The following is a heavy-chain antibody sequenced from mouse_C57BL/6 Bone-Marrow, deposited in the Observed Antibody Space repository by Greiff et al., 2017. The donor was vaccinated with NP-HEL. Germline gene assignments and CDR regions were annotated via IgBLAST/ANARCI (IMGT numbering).Heavy chain of an antibody. CDR2: ISYSGST. D-gene: IGHD1-1*01. CDR3: ARSSYGSSYYFDY. Sequence: EVQRVESGPGLAKPSQTLSLTCSVTGYSITSDYWNWIRKFPGNKLEYMGYISYSGSTYYYPSLISRISITRDTSKNHYYLQLNSVTTEDTSTYYCARSSYGSSYYFDYWGQGTTLTVSS. V-gene: IGHV3-8*01. CDR1: GYSITSDY. J-gene: IGHJ2*01.